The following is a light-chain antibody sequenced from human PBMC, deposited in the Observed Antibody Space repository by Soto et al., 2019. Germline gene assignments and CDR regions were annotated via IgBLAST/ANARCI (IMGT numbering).Light chain of an antibody. V-gene: IGKV3-20*01. CDR3: QQYGSSPRT. CDR1: QSVSSY. CDR2: GTA. J-gene: IGKJ1*01. Sequence: EIVLTQSPATLSLSPGERATLSCRASQSVSSYLAWYQQKPGQAPRLPIYGTAKRAADIPDRFSGSGSGTDFTLTISRLEAEDSAVYYCQQYGSSPRTFGQGTKVDIK.